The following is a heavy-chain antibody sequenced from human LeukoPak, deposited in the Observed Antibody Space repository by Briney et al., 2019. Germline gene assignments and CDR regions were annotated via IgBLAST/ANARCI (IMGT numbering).Heavy chain of an antibody. V-gene: IGHV3-74*01. Sequence: GGSLRLSCTASGFTFGDYAMSWVRQAPGKGLVWVSRINSDGSSTSYADSVKGRFTISRDNAKNTLYLQMNSLRAEDTAVYYCAREIPRSYGDYNSAFDIWGQGTMVTVSS. CDR2: INSDGSST. J-gene: IGHJ3*02. CDR3: AREIPRSYGDYNSAFDI. CDR1: GFTFGDYA. D-gene: IGHD4-17*01.